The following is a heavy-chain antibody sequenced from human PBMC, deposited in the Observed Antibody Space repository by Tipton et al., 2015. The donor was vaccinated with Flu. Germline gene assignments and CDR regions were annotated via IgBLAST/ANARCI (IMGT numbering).Heavy chain of an antibody. D-gene: IGHD1/OR15-1a*01. CDR2: INPNSGGT. CDR3: ARRTYDS. Sequence: QLVQSGAEVKKPGASLKVSCKASGYTFSDYYVHWVRQAPGQGLEWMGWINPNSGGTKYGKKFQGRVTMTGDTSITTVYMEMCRLTFDDTAVYYCARRTYDSWGQGTLVTVSP. J-gene: IGHJ4*02. CDR1: GYTFSDYY. V-gene: IGHV1-2*02.